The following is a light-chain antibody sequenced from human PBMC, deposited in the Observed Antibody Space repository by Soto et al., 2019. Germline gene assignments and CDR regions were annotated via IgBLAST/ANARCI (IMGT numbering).Light chain of an antibody. CDR2: GAS. CDR1: QSVSSSY. V-gene: IGKV3-20*01. J-gene: IGKJ1*01. Sequence: EIVLTQSPGTLSLSPGETATLSSRASQSVSSSYLAWYQQKPGQAPRLLIYGASSRATGIPDRFSGSGSGTDFTLTISRLEPEDFAVYYCQQYGSSPWTFGQGTKVDI. CDR3: QQYGSSPWT.